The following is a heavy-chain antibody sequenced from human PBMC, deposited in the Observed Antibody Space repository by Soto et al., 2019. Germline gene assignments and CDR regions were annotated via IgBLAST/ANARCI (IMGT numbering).Heavy chain of an antibody. CDR1: GGSISSSSYY. CDR3: ARGNKLERRGPFDY. CDR2: IYYSGST. V-gene: IGHV4-39*07. J-gene: IGHJ4*02. D-gene: IGHD1-1*01. Sequence: SETLSLTCTVSGGSISSSSYYWGWIRQPPGKGLEWIGSIYYSGSTYYNPSLKSRVTISVDTSKNQFSLKLSSVTAADTAVYYCARGNKLERRGPFDYWGQGTLVTVSS.